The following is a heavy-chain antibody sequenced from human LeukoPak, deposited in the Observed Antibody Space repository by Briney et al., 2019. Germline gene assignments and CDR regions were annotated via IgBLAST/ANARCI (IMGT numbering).Heavy chain of an antibody. J-gene: IGHJ3*02. D-gene: IGHD2-15*01. V-gene: IGHV4-31*03. CDR3: ARTCSGGSCYLAFDI. CDR1: GGSISSGDYY. CDR2: IFYSGTS. Sequence: SETLSLTCTVSGGSISSGDYYWSWIRQHPGKGLEWIAYIFYSGTSYYNPSLKSRVMISVDTSKNQFSLKLSSVTAADTAIYYCARTCSGGSCYLAFDIRGQGTMVTVSS.